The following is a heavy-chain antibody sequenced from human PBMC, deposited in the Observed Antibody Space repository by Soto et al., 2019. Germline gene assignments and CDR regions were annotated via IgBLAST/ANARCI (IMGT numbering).Heavy chain of an antibody. CDR2: MNPNSGDT. CDR3: ASSLGGGNVNFDY. CDR1: GYAFTSYD. V-gene: IGHV1-8*01. J-gene: IGHJ4*02. Sequence: QVQLVQSGAEVKKPGASVKVSCKASGYAFTSYDINWVRQATGQGLEWMGWMNPNSGDTGYVEKFQGRDTMTRDTTITTAYMERSRLRSEDRAVYYCASSLGGGNVNFDYWGQGTLVTVSS. D-gene: IGHD2-15*01.